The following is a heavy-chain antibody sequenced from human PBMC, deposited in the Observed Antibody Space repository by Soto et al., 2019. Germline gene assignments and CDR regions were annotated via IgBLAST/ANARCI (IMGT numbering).Heavy chain of an antibody. J-gene: IGHJ6*02. CDR2: FDPEDGET. Sequence: ASVKVSCKVSGYTLTELSMHWVRQAPGKGLEWMGGFDPEDGETIYAQKFQGRVTMTRNTSISTAYMELSSLRSEDTAVYYCARGSINNDFWSGYYKGYYYGMDVWGQGTTVTVSS. D-gene: IGHD3-3*01. V-gene: IGHV1-24*01. CDR3: ARGSINNDFWSGYYKGYYYGMDV. CDR1: GYTLTELS.